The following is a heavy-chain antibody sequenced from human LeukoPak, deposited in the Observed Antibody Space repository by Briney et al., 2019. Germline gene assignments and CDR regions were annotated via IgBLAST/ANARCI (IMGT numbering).Heavy chain of an antibody. V-gene: IGHV3-21*01. CDR2: ISSSSSYI. J-gene: IGHJ3*02. CDR1: GFTFSSYS. Sequence: GGSLRLSCAASGFTFSSYSMNWVRQAPGKGLEWVSSISSSSSYIYYADSVKGRFTISRDNAKNTLYLQMNSLRAEDTAVYYCARVHLGIRGAFDIWGQGTMVTVSS. CDR3: ARVHLGIRGAFDI. D-gene: IGHD7-27*01.